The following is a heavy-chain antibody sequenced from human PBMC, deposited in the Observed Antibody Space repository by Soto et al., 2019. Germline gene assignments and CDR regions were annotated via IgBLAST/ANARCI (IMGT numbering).Heavy chain of an antibody. Sequence: EVQLLESGGGLVQPGGSLRLSCTASGFTFSGFTFSGYAITWVRHAPVKGLEWVSTLSGTGVRPYYTDSVQGRFTISSDNSKETLDLRMNSLSAEDTAIYFCAKGGGPPRAPFMDVWGQGTTVTVSS. CDR2: LSGTGVRP. J-gene: IGHJ6*02. CDR3: AKGGGPPRAPFMDV. D-gene: IGHD2-15*01. CDR1: GFTFSGFTFSGYA. V-gene: IGHV3-23*01.